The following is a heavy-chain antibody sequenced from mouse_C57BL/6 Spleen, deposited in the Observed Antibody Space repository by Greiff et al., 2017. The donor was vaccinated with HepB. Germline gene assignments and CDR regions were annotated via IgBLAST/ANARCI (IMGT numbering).Heavy chain of an antibody. CDR1: GFSLTSYG. Sequence: VQLQQSGPGLVQPSQSLSITCTVSGFSLTSYGVHWVRQSPGKGLEWLGVIWSGGSTDYNAAFISRLSISKYNAKSQVFFKMNSLQADDTAIYYCARNGDYDTFAYWGQGTLVTVSA. CDR2: IWSGGST. V-gene: IGHV2-2*01. D-gene: IGHD2-4*01. CDR3: ARNGDYDTFAY. J-gene: IGHJ3*01.